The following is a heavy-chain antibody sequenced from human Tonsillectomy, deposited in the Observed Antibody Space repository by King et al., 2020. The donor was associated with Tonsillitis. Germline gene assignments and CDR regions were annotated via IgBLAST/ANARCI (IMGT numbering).Heavy chain of an antibody. CDR3: AKDSDGSGWYYPSFDY. D-gene: IGHD6-19*01. CDR1: GFSFSTYG. V-gene: IGHV3-30*18. Sequence: VQLVESGGGVVQPGRSLRLSCAASGFSFSTYGMHWVRQAPGRGLEWVGVISYDGSTKFYGDSVKGRITISRDNSKNTLSLQMNSLRAEDTAVYYCAKDSDGSGWYYPSFDYWGQGTLVTVSS. CDR2: ISYDGSTK. J-gene: IGHJ4*02.